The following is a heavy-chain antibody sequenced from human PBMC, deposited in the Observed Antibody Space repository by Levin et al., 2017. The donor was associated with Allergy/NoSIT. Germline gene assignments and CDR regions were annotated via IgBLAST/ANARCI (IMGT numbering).Heavy chain of an antibody. CDR1: GFDFNKYW. Sequence: GESLKISCAVSGFDFNKYWMSWVRQAPGKGLEWVASIKEDGREKYYVDSVKGRFTISRDNAQNSLYLQMNRLRVEDTAVYHCARDRRKTIFGVLINNWFHPWGQGTLVTVSS. D-gene: IGHD3-3*01. CDR2: IKEDGREK. CDR3: ARDRRKTIFGVLINNWFHP. V-gene: IGHV3-7*01. J-gene: IGHJ5*02.